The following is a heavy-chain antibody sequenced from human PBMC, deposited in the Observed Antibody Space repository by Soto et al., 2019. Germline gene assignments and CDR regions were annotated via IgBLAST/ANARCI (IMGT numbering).Heavy chain of an antibody. CDR3: VRLGSILINSYGGPPGY. V-gene: IGHV5-51*07. Sequence: GESLKISCNGSGYNFTIHCIGLVHQVPGKGLEWMWIIYPDDSDVRYSPSFQGQVTLSVDKSIETAYLQWSSLKASDTAMYYCVRLGSILINSYGGPPGYWGQGTLVTVSS. D-gene: IGHD3-16*01. CDR2: IYPDDSDV. J-gene: IGHJ4*02. CDR1: GYNFTIHC.